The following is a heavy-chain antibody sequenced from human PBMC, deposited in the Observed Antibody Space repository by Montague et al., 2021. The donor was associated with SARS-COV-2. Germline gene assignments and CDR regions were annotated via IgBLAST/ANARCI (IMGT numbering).Heavy chain of an antibody. CDR3: AKLKSVPYYNYDMDV. D-gene: IGHD1-1*01. Sequence: SETLSLTCAVYGGSLTGYYWSWIRQAPGKGLEWIGEINHIGSTNYNPSVESRVTILVDRSKKHFSLNVTSVAAADTAVYYCAKLKSVPYYNYDMDVWGQGTTVTVSS. CDR1: GGSLTGYY. V-gene: IGHV4-34*01. CDR2: INHIGST. J-gene: IGHJ6*02.